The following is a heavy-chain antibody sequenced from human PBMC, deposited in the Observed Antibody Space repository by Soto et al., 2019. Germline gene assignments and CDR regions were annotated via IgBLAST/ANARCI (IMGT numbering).Heavy chain of an antibody. CDR2: IYPGDSDI. Sequence: GESLKISCKGSGYSFTSYRIGWVRQMPGKGLEWMAIIYPGDSDIRYNPSFQGQVTISADKSISTAYLQWSSLKASDTAMYYCARQPSNGQWYLWGQGTTVTVSS. J-gene: IGHJ6*02. CDR3: ARQPSNGQWYL. CDR1: GYSFTSYR. V-gene: IGHV5-51*01. D-gene: IGHD6-19*01.